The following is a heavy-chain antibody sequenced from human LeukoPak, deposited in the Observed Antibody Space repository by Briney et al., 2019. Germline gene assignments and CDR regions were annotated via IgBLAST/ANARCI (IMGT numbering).Heavy chain of an antibody. CDR3: ARGDWFDP. V-gene: IGHV4-34*01. CDR2: INHSGST. CDR1: GGSLSGYY. Sequence: PGTLSLTCAVYGGSLSGYYWSWIRQPPGKGLEWIGEINHSGSTNYNPSLKSRVTISVDTSKNQFSLKLSSVTAAETAVYYCARGDWFDPGGQGTLVTVSS. J-gene: IGHJ5*02.